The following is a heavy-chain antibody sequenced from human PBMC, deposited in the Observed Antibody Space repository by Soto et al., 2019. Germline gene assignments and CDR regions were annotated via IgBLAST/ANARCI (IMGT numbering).Heavy chain of an antibody. CDR1: GYTFTGYY. CDR2: INPNSGGT. CDR3: ARDCSGGSCQTPGSAFDI. Sequence: ASVKVSCKASGYTFTGYYMHWVRQAPGQGLEWMGWINPNSGGTNYAQKFQGWVTMTRDTSISTAYMELSRLRSDDTAVYYCARDCSGGSCQTPGSAFDIWGQGAMVTVSS. J-gene: IGHJ3*02. D-gene: IGHD2-15*01. V-gene: IGHV1-2*04.